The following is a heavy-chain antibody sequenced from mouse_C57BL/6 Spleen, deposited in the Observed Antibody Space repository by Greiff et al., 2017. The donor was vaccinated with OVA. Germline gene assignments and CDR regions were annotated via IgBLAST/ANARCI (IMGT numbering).Heavy chain of an antibody. CDR2: INPSTGGT. V-gene: IGHV1-42*01. D-gene: IGHD2-10*01. J-gene: IGHJ1*03. CDR1: GYSFTGYY. Sequence: EVKLVESGPELVKPGASVKISCKASGYSFTGYYMNWVKQSPEKSLEWIGEINPSTGGTTYNQKFKAKATLTVDKSSSTAYMQLKSLTSEDSAVYYYARSYYGNYEEYFDVWGTGTTVTVSS. CDR3: ARSYYGNYEEYFDV.